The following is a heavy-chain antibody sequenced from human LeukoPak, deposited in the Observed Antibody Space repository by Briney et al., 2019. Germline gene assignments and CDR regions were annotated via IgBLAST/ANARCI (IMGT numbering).Heavy chain of an antibody. CDR2: ISGSGGST. J-gene: IGHJ4*02. Sequence: PGGSLRLSCAASGFTFSSYGMSWVRQAPGKWLEWVSAISGSGGSTYYADSMKGRFTISRDNSKNTLYLQMNSLRAEGTAVCYCAKGGAVELGEPHFDYWGQGTLVTVSS. CDR1: GFTFSSYG. D-gene: IGHD6-19*01. V-gene: IGHV3-23*01. CDR3: AKGGAVELGEPHFDY.